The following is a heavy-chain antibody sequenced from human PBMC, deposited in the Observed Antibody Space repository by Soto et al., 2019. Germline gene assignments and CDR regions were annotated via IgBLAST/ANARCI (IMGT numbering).Heavy chain of an antibody. CDR2: IMPIFRTA. CDR3: AGDKDRQQLGGNYYYIMDV. D-gene: IGHD3-3*02. Sequence: QVQLVQSGAEVKKPGSSVKVSCKASGGTFSSSAFSWVRQAPGQGLEWMGGIMPIFRTADYAQKFQGRVTITADESTSTAYMGVSSLRSEDTGVYYCAGDKDRQQLGGNYYYIMDVWGQGTTVTVSS. J-gene: IGHJ6*02. CDR1: GGTFSSSA. V-gene: IGHV1-69*12.